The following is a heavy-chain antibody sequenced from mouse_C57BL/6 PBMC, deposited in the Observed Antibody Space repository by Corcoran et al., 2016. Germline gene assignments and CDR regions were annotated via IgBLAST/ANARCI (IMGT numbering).Heavy chain of an antibody. CDR2: INTYSGVP. CDR3: ARAQATCDY. CDR1: GYTFTTYG. V-gene: IGHV9-3*01. J-gene: IGHJ2*01. Sequence: QXQLVQSGPELKKPGETVKISCKASGYTFTTYGMSWVKQAPGKGLKWMGWINTYSGVPTYADDFKGRFAFSLETSASTAYLQINNLKNEDTATYFCARAQATCDYWGQGTTLTVSS. D-gene: IGHD3-2*02.